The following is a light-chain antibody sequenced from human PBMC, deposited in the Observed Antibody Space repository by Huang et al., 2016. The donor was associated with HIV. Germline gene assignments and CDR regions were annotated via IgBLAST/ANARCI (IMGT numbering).Light chain of an antibody. CDR3: LQDYSYPLT. V-gene: IGKV1-6*01. CDR2: NAS. CDR1: QVIKND. Sequence: AIQMTQSPSSLSASVGDRVTITCRASQVIKNDLGWYQQKPGKPPKLLIYNASKLQGGVPPRFSGSGSGTDFTLTISSLLPEDFATYYCLQDYSYPLTFGGGTKVEIK. J-gene: IGKJ4*01.